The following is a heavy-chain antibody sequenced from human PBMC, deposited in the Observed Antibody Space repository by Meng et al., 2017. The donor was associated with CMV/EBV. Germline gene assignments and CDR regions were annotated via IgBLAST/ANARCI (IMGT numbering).Heavy chain of an antibody. Sequence: GESLKISCAASGLTFSNYAMSWIRQAPGKGLEWVSVIYNGGNSEYYADSVKGRFTISRDDSKNTLYLRMNSLRAEDTAVYYCASGGTRWFVPFGYWGLGTLVTVSS. D-gene: IGHD3-10*01. V-gene: IGHV3-23*03. CDR2: IYNGGNSE. J-gene: IGHJ4*02. CDR1: GLTFSNYA. CDR3: ASGGTRWFVPFGY.